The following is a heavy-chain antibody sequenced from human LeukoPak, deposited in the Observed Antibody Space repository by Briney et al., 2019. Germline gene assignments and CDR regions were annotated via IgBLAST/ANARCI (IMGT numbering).Heavy chain of an antibody. V-gene: IGHV3-30*18. D-gene: IGHD4-23*01. Sequence: PGGSLRLSCVASGFTFSSYGMHWVRQAPGKGLEWVAIISYDGSDNHYADSVKGRFTISRDNSKKTVFLQMNSLRAEDTAVYYCAKRNDYGGKSFDYWGQGTLVTLSS. CDR3: AKRNDYGGKSFDY. CDR2: ISYDGSDN. CDR1: GFTFSSYG. J-gene: IGHJ4*02.